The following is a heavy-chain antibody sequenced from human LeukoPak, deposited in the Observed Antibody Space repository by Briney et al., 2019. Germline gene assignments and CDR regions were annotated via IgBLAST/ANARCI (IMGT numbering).Heavy chain of an antibody. CDR2: IIPMLGTP. V-gene: IGHV1-69*08. J-gene: IGHJ4*02. CDR3: ASGGVVTNPWGQYQFDY. D-gene: IGHD3-22*01. CDR1: GYIFTNYY. Sequence: SVKVSCKASGYIFTNYYMHWVRQAPGQGLEWMGRIIPMLGTPDYAQKFQGRITIIADKSTNTASMELSSLRFEDTAVYYCASGGVVTNPWGQYQFDYWGQGTLVTVSS.